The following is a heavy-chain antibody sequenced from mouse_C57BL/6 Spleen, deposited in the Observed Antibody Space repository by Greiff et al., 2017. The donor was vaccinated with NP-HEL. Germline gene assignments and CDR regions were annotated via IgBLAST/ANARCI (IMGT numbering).Heavy chain of an antibody. V-gene: IGHV1-81*01. Sequence: QVQLKESGAELARPGASVKLSCKASGYTFTSYGISWVKQRTGQGLEWIGEIYPRSGNTYYNEKFKGKATLTADQSSSTAYRELRSLTSEDSAVYFCARKGDYGSSLYWYFDVWGTGTTVTVSS. CDR3: ARKGDYGSSLYWYFDV. D-gene: IGHD1-1*01. J-gene: IGHJ1*03. CDR1: GYTFTSYG. CDR2: IYPRSGNT.